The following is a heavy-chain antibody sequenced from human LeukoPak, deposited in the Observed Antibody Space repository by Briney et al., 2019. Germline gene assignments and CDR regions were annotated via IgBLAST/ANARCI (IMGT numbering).Heavy chain of an antibody. CDR1: GFAFGDYA. Sequence: PGRSLRLSCTASGFAFGDYAMTWVRQAPGKGLEWVSFIGASGVSTYYADSVKGRFTISRDNSKNTLFLQMNSLRAEDTALYYCAKRASGNSPRTFDSWGQGTLVTVSS. CDR3: AKRASGNSPRTFDS. D-gene: IGHD4-23*01. V-gene: IGHV3-23*01. J-gene: IGHJ4*02. CDR2: IGASGVST.